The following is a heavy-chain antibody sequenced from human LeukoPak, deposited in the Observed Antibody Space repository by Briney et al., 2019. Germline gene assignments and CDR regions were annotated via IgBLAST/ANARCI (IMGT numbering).Heavy chain of an antibody. CDR3: TRHATAAAVSDY. D-gene: IGHD6-13*01. CDR1: GYSFTSYW. Sequence: GESLKISGKGSGYSFTSYWIGWVGQMPGKCLEWMGIIYPGDSDTRYSPSFQGQFPISADKSISPPYLQWSSLKASDTAMYYCTRHATAAAVSDYWGQGTLVTVSS. CDR2: IYPGDSDT. V-gene: IGHV5-51*01. J-gene: IGHJ4*02.